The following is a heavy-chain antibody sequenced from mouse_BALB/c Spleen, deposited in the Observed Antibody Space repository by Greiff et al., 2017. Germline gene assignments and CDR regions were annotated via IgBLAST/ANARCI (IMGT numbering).Heavy chain of an antibody. J-gene: IGHJ4*01. D-gene: IGHD3-1*01. V-gene: IGHV1-7*01. CDR3: ARSSGYRYAMDY. CDR1: GYTFTSYW. CDR2: INPSTGYT. Sequence: QVQLKQSGAELAKPGASVKMSCKASGYTFTSYWMHWVKQRPGQGLEWIGYINPSTGYTEYNQKFKDKATLTADKSSSTAYMQLSSLTSEDSAVYYCARSSGYRYAMDYWGQGTSVTVSS.